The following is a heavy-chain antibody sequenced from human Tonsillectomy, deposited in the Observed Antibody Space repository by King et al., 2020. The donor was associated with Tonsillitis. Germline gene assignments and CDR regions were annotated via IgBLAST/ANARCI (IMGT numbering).Heavy chain of an antibody. J-gene: IGHJ6*02. V-gene: IGHV3-7*01. CDR1: GFTISRYW. CDR3: ARYNRSVGDILRYFYGMDV. Sequence: VQLVESGGGLVQPGGSLRLSCAASGFTISRYWMSWVRQAPGKGLEWVANIKEDGSEKYYVDSVKGRFTISRDNAKNSLYLKMNSLRAEDTAVYYCARYNRSVGDILRYFYGMDVWGQGTTVTVSS. D-gene: IGHD3-16*01. CDR2: IKEDGSEK.